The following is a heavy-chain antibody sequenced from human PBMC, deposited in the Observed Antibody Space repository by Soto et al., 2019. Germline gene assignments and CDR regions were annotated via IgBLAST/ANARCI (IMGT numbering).Heavy chain of an antibody. CDR2: INAGNGNT. D-gene: IGHD2-2*01. V-gene: IGHV1-3*01. CDR3: ARGHCSSTSCYRYYYYYMDV. J-gene: IGHJ6*03. CDR1: GYTFISYA. Sequence: ASVKVSCKASGYTFISYAMHWVRQAPGQRLEWMGWINAGNGNTKYSQKFQGRVTITRDTSASTAYMELSSLRSEDTAVYYCARGHCSSTSCYRYYYYYMDVWGKGTTVTVSS.